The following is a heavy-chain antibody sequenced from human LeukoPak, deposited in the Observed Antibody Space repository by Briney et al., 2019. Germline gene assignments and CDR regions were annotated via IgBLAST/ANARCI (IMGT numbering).Heavy chain of an antibody. V-gene: IGHV3-21*01. D-gene: IGHD2-2*01. J-gene: IGHJ3*02. CDR2: ISSSSSYI. Sequence: GGSLRLSCAASGFTFSSYSMNWVRQAPGKGLEWVSSISSSSSYIYYADSVKGRFTISRDNAKNSLYLQMNSLRAEDTAVYYCARDLFPGAVVPAASYAFDIWGQGTMVTVSS. CDR3: ARDLFPGAVVPAASYAFDI. CDR1: GFTFSSYS.